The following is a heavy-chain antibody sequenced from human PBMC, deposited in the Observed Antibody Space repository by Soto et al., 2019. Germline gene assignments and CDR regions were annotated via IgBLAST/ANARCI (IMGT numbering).Heavy chain of an antibody. D-gene: IGHD6-13*01. CDR3: ARDGGSSSWFDYYYYYGMDV. J-gene: IGHJ6*02. Sequence: PGGSLRLSCAASGFTFSSYGMHWVRQAPGKGLEWVAVIWYDGSNKYYADSVKGRFTISRDNSKNTLYLQMNSLRAEDTAVYYCARDGGSSSWFDYYYYYGMDVWGQGTTVPVSS. CDR2: IWYDGSNK. V-gene: IGHV3-33*08. CDR1: GFTFSSYG.